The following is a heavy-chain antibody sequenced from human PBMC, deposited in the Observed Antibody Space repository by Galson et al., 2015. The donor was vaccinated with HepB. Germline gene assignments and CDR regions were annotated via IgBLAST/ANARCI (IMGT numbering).Heavy chain of an antibody. D-gene: IGHD3-9*01. J-gene: IGHJ4*02. Sequence: SLRLSCAASGFTFSDYYMSWIRQAPGKGLEWISYITSSGSYTNYADSVKGRFTISRDNAKNSLYLQMNSPRAEDTAVYFCASAPNYDLLSGYLDYWGQGTLVTVSS. CDR2: ITSSGSYT. CDR3: ASAPNYDLLSGYLDY. CDR1: GFTFSDYY. V-gene: IGHV3-11*06.